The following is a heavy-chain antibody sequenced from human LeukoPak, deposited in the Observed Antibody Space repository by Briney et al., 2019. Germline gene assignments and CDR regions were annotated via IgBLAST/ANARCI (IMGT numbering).Heavy chain of an antibody. Sequence: SETLSLTCTVSGGSISSGGYYWSWIRQHPGKGLEWIGYIYYSGSTYYNPSLKSRVTISVDTSNNQFSLKLSSVTAADTAVYYCARAWGYCSSTSCRTIGYYMDVWGKGTTVTVSS. CDR2: IYYSGST. J-gene: IGHJ6*03. CDR1: GGSISSGGYY. V-gene: IGHV4-31*03. D-gene: IGHD2-2*01. CDR3: ARAWGYCSSTSCRTIGYYMDV.